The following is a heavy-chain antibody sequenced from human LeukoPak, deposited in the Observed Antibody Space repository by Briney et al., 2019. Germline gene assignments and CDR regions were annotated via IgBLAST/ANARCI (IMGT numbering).Heavy chain of an antibody. Sequence: ASVKVSCKASGYTFTSNYIHWVRQAPGQGLEWMGMIYPRDGSTSYAQKFQGRVTMTRDTSTSTVYMELSSLRSEDTAVYYCARDLVYGDYGMDVWGRGTTVTVSS. J-gene: IGHJ6*02. V-gene: IGHV1-46*01. D-gene: IGHD2-8*01. CDR3: ARDLVYGDYGMDV. CDR1: GYTFTSNY. CDR2: IYPRDGST.